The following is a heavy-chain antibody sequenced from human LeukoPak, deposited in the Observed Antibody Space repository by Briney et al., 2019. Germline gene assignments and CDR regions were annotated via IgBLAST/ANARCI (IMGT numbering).Heavy chain of an antibody. J-gene: IGHJ3*02. Sequence: GGSLRLSCAASGFSIRSYGMSWVRQAPGKGLEWVSGISGSGGSTKYADSVKGRFTISRDNSKNTLYLQMNSLRAEDTAVYYCAKLRGVGGWYHNNAFDIWGQGTMVTVSS. CDR3: AKLRGVGGWYHNNAFDI. V-gene: IGHV3-23*01. D-gene: IGHD6-19*01. CDR1: GFSIRSYG. CDR2: ISGSGGST.